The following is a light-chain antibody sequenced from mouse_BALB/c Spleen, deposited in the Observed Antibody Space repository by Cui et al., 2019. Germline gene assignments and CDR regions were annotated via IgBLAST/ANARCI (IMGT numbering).Light chain of an antibody. J-gene: IGKJ2*01. CDR3: QQWSSNPPT. Sequence: QIVLIQSPAIMSASPGEKVTMTCSASSSVSYMHWYQQKSGTSPKRWIYDTSKLASGVPARFSGSGSGTSYSLTISSMEAEDAATYYCQQWSSNPPTFGGGTKLEIK. CDR1: SSVSY. CDR2: DTS. V-gene: IGKV4-59*01.